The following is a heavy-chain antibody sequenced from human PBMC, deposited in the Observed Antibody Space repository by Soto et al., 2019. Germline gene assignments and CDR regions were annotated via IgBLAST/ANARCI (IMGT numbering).Heavy chain of an antibody. CDR1: GGSISSGDYY. D-gene: IGHD3-10*01. CDR2: IYYSGST. Sequence: SEPLSLTSTISGGSISSGDYYWSWIRQPPGKGLEWIGYIYYSGSTYYNPSLKSRVTISVDTSKNQFSLKLSSVTAADTAVYYCARGREMVRAPGYWGQGTLVTVSS. V-gene: IGHV4-30-4*01. J-gene: IGHJ4*02. CDR3: ARGREMVRAPGY.